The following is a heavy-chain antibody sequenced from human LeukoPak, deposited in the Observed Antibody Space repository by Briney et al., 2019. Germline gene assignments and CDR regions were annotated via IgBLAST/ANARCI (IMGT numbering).Heavy chain of an antibody. CDR1: GGSFRGYY. J-gene: IGHJ6*03. Sequence: SDTLTLTCIVYGGSFRGYYWSWIRQPPGGGLEWNGYIYYSGSTNYDPSLKSRVTISVDTSKNQFSVKLSSVTAADTAVYYCARLSPLTGAYYYMDVWGKGTTVTVFS. CDR3: ARLSPLTGAYYYMDV. CDR2: IYYSGST. D-gene: IGHD7-27*01. V-gene: IGHV4-59*07.